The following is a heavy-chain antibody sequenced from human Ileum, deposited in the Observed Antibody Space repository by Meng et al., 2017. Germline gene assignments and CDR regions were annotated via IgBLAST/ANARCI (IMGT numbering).Heavy chain of an antibody. V-gene: IGHV6-1*01. J-gene: IGHJ4*02. CDR2: TYYRSKWSS. D-gene: IGHD3-3*01. CDR1: GGSVSSNISA. CDR3: ASGSGSLDY. Sequence: QVPLQPSGPGLGNTSHALSTTWAVSGGSVSSNISAWNWLRQSPLRGLEWLGRTYYRSKWSSEYAVSVKSRISITPDTSKNQFSLQMNSVTPEDTAVYYCASGSGSLDYWGPGTLVTVSS.